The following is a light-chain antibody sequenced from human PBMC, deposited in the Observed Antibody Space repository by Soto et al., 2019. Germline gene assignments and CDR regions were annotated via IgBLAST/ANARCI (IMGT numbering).Light chain of an antibody. CDR1: SGSIGSNY. J-gene: IGLJ3*02. CDR3: QSYDSSNRV. Sequence: QSVSESPGKTVTISCTRSSGSIGSNYVQWYQQRPGSAPTTVIYEDNQRPSGVPDRFSGSIDSSSNSASLTISGLKTEDEADYYCQSYDSSNRVFGGGTKLTVL. CDR2: EDN. V-gene: IGLV6-57*03.